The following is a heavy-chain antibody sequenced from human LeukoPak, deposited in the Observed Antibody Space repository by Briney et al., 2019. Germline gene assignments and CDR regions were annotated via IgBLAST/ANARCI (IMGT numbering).Heavy chain of an antibody. CDR2: FYPSDSDT. D-gene: IGHD3-22*01. Sequence: GESLRISCKGSGYSFTSYWIGWVRQMPGKGLEWMGIFYPSDSDTRYSPSFQGQVTISADKSISTAYLQWSSLKASDTAMYYCARLSYYDSSGYYKDYYYYYGMDVWGQGTTVTVSS. CDR3: ARLSYYDSSGYYKDYYYYYGMDV. CDR1: GYSFTSYW. J-gene: IGHJ6*02. V-gene: IGHV5-51*01.